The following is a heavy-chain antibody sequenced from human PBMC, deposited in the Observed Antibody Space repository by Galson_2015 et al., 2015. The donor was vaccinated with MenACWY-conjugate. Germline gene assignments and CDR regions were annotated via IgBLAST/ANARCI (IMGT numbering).Heavy chain of an antibody. Sequence: SLRLSCAASGFTLTSYWMHWVRQAPGKGLVWVSHINWDGSTTSHADSVKGRFSISRDNAKNTLYLQMNSLTAEGTAVYYCARGGGYSYGHIDYWGQGALVTVSS. D-gene: IGHD5-18*01. CDR2: INWDGSTT. CDR1: GFTLTSYW. V-gene: IGHV3-74*01. J-gene: IGHJ4*02. CDR3: ARGGGYSYGHIDY.